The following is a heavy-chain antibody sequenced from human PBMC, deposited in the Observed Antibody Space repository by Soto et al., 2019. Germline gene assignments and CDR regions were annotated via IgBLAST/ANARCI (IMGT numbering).Heavy chain of an antibody. D-gene: IGHD3-3*01. CDR3: ARGGVSTRTFDY. J-gene: IGHJ4*02. CDR1: GYNFVGYW. Sequence: GESLKISCKGSGYNFVGYWIAWVRQMPGKGLELMGIIYPSDSDTRYRPSFQGQVTISADKSISSAYLQWSSLRASDTAMYYCARGGVSTRTFDYWGQGTPVTVSS. CDR2: IYPSDSDT. V-gene: IGHV5-51*01.